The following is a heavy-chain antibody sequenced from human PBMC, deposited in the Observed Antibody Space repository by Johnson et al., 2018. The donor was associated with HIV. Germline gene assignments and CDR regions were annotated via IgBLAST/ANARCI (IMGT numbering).Heavy chain of an antibody. CDR1: GFIFSDYY. V-gene: IGHV3-11*04. J-gene: IGHJ3*02. Sequence: QVQLVESGGGLVKPGGSLRLSCAASGFIFSDYYMSWIRQAPGQGLERVSYISSSGRTLDYADSVKGRFTISRDNAKNSLYLQMNSLRAEDTAVYYCAREEGNYILTRGDAFDIWGQGTMVTVSS. CDR2: ISSSGRTL. D-gene: IGHD3-9*01. CDR3: AREEGNYILTRGDAFDI.